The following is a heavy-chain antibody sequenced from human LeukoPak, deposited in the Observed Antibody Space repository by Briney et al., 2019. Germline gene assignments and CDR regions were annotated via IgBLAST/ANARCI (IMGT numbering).Heavy chain of an antibody. CDR1: GFTFSDYY. J-gene: IGHJ4*02. V-gene: IGHV4-38-2*01. CDR2: IYYSGST. D-gene: IGHD1-26*01. CDR3: AMIVGATNIDY. Sequence: GSLRLSCAASGFTFSDYYMSWIRQPPGKGLEWIGSIYYSGSTYYNPSLKSRVTISVDTSKNQFSLKLSSVTAADTAVYYCAMIVGATNIDYWGQGTLVTVSS.